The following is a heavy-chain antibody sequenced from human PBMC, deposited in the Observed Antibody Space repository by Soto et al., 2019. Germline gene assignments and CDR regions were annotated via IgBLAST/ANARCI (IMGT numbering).Heavy chain of an antibody. V-gene: IGHV3-48*02. CDR2: FGTSRKYI. J-gene: IGHJ3*02. CDR1: GYTLSEYS. D-gene: IGHD7-27*01. Sequence: GGSLRLSCVASGYTLSEYSINWVRQAPWKGLEWVSYFGTSRKYIFYADSVRGRFTISRDDARNSLYLQLNSLRDEDTAVYYCVSDRHWAFDIWGQGTMVNV. CDR3: VSDRHWAFDI.